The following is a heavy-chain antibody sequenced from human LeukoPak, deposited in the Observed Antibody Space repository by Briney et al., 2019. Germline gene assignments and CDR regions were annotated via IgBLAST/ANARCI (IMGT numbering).Heavy chain of an antibody. Sequence: SETLSLTCIVSGGSISSYYWSWIRQPAGKGLEWIGRIYTSGSTNYNPSLKSRVTMSVDTSKNQFSLKLSSVTAADTAVYYCARDYCSSTSCYIDYWGQGTLVTVSS. CDR1: GGSISSYY. V-gene: IGHV4-4*07. CDR2: IYTSGST. D-gene: IGHD2-2*02. CDR3: ARDYCSSTSCYIDY. J-gene: IGHJ4*02.